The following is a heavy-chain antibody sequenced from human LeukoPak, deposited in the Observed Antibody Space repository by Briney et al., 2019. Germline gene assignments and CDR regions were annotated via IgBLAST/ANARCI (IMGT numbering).Heavy chain of an antibody. Sequence: GGSLRLSCTASGFTFSNYNMNWVRQAPGKGLEWVSYITLSSSTIYYPDSVKGRFTISRDNAKNSLYLHMNSLRAEDTAVYYCAREPTYTSSWYTSCDYWGQGTLVTVSS. J-gene: IGHJ4*02. CDR1: GFTFSNYN. CDR2: ITLSSSTI. V-gene: IGHV3-48*01. D-gene: IGHD6-13*01. CDR3: AREPTYTSSWYTSCDY.